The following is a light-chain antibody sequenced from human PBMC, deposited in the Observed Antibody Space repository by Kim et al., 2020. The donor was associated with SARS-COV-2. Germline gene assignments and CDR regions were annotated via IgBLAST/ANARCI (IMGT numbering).Light chain of an antibody. CDR3: QSYDSSNVV. CDR2: EDN. Sequence: GKTVTIACTGSGGSIASNDVQWYQQRPGSAPTTVIYEDNQRPSGVPDRFAGSIDSSSNSASLPISGLKTEDEADYYCQSYDSSNVVFGGGTQLTVL. V-gene: IGLV6-57*02. CDR1: GGSIASND. J-gene: IGLJ2*01.